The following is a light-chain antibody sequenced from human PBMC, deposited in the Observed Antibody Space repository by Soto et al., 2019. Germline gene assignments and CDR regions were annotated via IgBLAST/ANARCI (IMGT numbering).Light chain of an antibody. CDR1: QSVSNY. J-gene: IGKJ3*01. CDR3: QHRIT. CDR2: DAS. Sequence: EIVLAQSPATLSLSPGEGATLSCRASQSVSNYLAWYQQKPGQAPRLLIYDASNRATGIPARFSGSGSGTDFTLTISGLEPEDFAVYYCQHRITFGPGTKVDFK. V-gene: IGKV3-11*01.